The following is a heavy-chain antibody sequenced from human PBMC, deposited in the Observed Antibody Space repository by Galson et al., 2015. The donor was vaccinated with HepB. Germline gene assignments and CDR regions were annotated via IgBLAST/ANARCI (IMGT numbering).Heavy chain of an antibody. V-gene: IGHV1-2*02. J-gene: IGHJ3*02. D-gene: IGHD3-3*01. CDR3: ARAFRATIFGVVIMGRYDAFDI. Sequence: SVKVSCKASGNTFTGYYMRWVRQAPGQGLEWMGWINPNSGGTNYAQKFQGRVTMTRDTSISTAYMELSRLRSDDTAVYYCARAFRATIFGVVIMGRYDAFDIWGQGTMVTVSS. CDR1: GNTFTGYY. CDR2: INPNSGGT.